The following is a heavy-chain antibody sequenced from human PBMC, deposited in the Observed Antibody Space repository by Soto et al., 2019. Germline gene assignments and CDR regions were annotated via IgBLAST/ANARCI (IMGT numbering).Heavy chain of an antibody. CDR3: ARFLWLGPMTTDYYYYYYYMDV. V-gene: IGHV1-18*01. Sequence: ASVKVSCKASGYTFTSYGISWVRQAPGQGLEWMGWISAYNGNTNYAQKLQGRVTMTTDTSTSTAYMELRSLRSDDTAVYYCARFLWLGPMTTDYYYYYYYMDVWGKGTTVTVSS. J-gene: IGHJ6*03. CDR2: ISAYNGNT. CDR1: GYTFTSYG. D-gene: IGHD4-4*01.